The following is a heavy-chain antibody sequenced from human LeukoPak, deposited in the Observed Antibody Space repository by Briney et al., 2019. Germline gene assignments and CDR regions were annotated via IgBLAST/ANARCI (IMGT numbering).Heavy chain of an antibody. V-gene: IGHV3-23*01. CDR1: GFTLSSYA. J-gene: IGHJ4*02. CDR3: AKPARTDYADY. D-gene: IGHD1-14*01. Sequence: GGSLRLSCAASGFTLSSYAMNWVRQAPGKGLEWVSAISGSGGRTHYADSVKGRFTISRDNSKNTLYLQMNSLRAEDTAVYYCAKPARTDYADYWGQGTLVTVSS. CDR2: ISGSGGRT.